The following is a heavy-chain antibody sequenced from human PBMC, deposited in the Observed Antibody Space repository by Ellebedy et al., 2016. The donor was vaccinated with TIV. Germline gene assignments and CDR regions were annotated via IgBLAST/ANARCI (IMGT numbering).Heavy chain of an antibody. CDR2: ISWNSGSI. D-gene: IGHD4-23*01. CDR1: GFTFDDYA. CDR3: AKDMGGATTVVTPFDY. Sequence: SLKISXAASGFTFDDYAMHWVRQAPGKGLEWVSGISWNSGSIGYADSVKGRFTISRDNAKNSLYLQMNSLRAEDTALYYCAKDMGGATTVVTPFDYWGQGTLVTVSS. J-gene: IGHJ4*02. V-gene: IGHV3-9*01.